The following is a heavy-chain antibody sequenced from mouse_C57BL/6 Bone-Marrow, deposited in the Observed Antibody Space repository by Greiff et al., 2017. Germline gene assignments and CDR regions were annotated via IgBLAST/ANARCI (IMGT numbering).Heavy chain of an antibody. CDR2: IWSGGST. Sequence: VQLVESGPGLVQPSQCLSITCTVSGFSLTSYGVHWVRQSPGKGLEWLGVIWSGGSTDYNAAFISRLSISKDNSKSQVFFKMNSLQADDTAIYYCARLYGNCGAWFAYWGQGTLVTVCA. CDR1: GFSLTSYG. V-gene: IGHV2-2*01. CDR3: ARLYGNCGAWFAY. J-gene: IGHJ3*01. D-gene: IGHD2-1*01.